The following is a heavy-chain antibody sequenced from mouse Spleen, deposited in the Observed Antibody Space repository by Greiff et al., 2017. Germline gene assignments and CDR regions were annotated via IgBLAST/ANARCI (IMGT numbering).Heavy chain of an antibody. J-gene: IGHJ2*01. D-gene: IGHD1-2*01. Sequence: QVQLKESGPELVKPGASVKISCKASGYAFSSSWMNWVKQRPGKGLEWIGRIYPGDGDTNYNGKFKGKATLTADKSSSTAYMQLSSLTSEDSAVYFCAKEVPTALDYWGQGTTLTVSS. CDR2: IYPGDGDT. CDR1: GYAFSSSW. V-gene: IGHV1-82*01. CDR3: AKEVPTALDY.